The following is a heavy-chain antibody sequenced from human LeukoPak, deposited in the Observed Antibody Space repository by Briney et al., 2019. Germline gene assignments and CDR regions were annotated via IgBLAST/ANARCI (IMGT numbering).Heavy chain of an antibody. CDR1: GYTFTGYY. CDR2: MNPNSGNT. Sequence: GASVKVSCKASGYTFTGYYMHWVRQATGQGLEWMGWMNPNSGNTGYAQKFQGRVTMTRNTSISTAYMELSSLRSEDTAVYYCAKTQRGWLFRKGGKKGFDYWGQGTLVTVSS. CDR3: AKTQRGWLFRKGGKKGFDY. J-gene: IGHJ4*02. D-gene: IGHD3-22*01. V-gene: IGHV1-8*02.